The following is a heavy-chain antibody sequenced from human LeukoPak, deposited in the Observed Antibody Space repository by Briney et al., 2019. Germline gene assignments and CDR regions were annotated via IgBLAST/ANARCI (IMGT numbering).Heavy chain of an antibody. D-gene: IGHD5-24*01. CDR1: GGSINFNSLY. J-gene: IGHJ4*02. CDR3: ARHARRDNYNPFDF. V-gene: IGHV4-39*01. CDR2: TSSRENT. Sequence: SETLSLTCTVSGGSINFNSLYWGWVRQPPGKGLEWIVTTSSRENTYYNPSLKSRATFSVDTSKNSFSLKLRSVIAADTAVYYCARHARRDNYNPFDFWGQGTLVTVSS.